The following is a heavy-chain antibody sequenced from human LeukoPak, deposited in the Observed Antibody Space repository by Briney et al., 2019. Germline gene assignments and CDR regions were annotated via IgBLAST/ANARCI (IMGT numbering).Heavy chain of an antibody. V-gene: IGHV1-2*02. D-gene: IGHD2-15*01. Sequence: ASVKVSCKASGYIFTGYYMHWVRQAPGQGLEWMGWINPNSGDTNYAQKFQGRVTMTRDTSNSTAYMELSRLRSDDTAVYYCARDNCSGGSCYLVYFDYWGQGTLVTVSS. CDR2: INPNSGDT. J-gene: IGHJ4*02. CDR1: GYIFTGYY. CDR3: ARDNCSGGSCYLVYFDY.